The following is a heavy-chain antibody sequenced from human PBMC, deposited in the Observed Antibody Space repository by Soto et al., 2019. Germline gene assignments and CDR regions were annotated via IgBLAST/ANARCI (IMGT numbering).Heavy chain of an antibody. CDR2: IYPGDSDT. CDR3: ARRHIAATGIDPWFDP. V-gene: IGHV5-51*01. J-gene: IGHJ5*02. CDR1: GYSFTSYW. Sequence: PGESLKISCKGSGYSFTSYWIGWVRQMPGKGLGWMGIIYPGDSDTRYSPSFQGQVTISADKSISTAYLQWSSLKASDTAMYYCARRHIAATGIDPWFDPWGQGTLVTVSS. D-gene: IGHD6-13*01.